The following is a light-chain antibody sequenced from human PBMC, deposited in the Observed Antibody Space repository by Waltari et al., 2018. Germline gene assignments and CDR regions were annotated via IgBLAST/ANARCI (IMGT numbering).Light chain of an antibody. V-gene: IGLV2-14*01. CDR3: SSYTSSSTLV. CDR1: SSDVGGYNY. Sequence: QSALTQPAAVSRSPGQSITIACTGTSSDVGGYNYVSWYQQQPGKAPKLMIYEVSNRPSGVSNRFSGSKSGNTASLTISGLQAEDEADYYCSSYTSSSTLVFGGGTQLTVL. J-gene: IGLJ3*02. CDR2: EVS.